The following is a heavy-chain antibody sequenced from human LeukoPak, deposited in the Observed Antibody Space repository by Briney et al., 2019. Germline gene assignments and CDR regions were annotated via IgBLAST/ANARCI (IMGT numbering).Heavy chain of an antibody. CDR1: GYTFIGYY. J-gene: IGHJ5*02. Sequence: ASVKVSCKASGYTFIGYYMHWVRQAPGQGLEWMGWINPNSGGTDYAQKFQGRVTMTRDTSISTAYMQLSRLRSDDTAVYYCARVVRRAAAHAGNWFDPWGQGALVTVSS. V-gene: IGHV1-2*02. D-gene: IGHD6-13*01. CDR3: ARVVRRAAAHAGNWFDP. CDR2: INPNSGGT.